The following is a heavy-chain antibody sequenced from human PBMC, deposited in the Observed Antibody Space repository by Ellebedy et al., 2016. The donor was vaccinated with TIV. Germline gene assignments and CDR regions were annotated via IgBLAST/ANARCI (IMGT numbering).Heavy chain of an antibody. D-gene: IGHD6-19*01. CDR3: ARQGSSGWYYYYYGMDV. CDR1: GYSFTSYW. Sequence: GGSLRLXXKGSGYSFTSYWISWVRQMPGKGLEWMGRIDPSDSYTNYSPSFQGHVTISADKSISTAHLQWSSLKASDTAMYYCARQGSSGWYYYYYGMDVWGQGTTVTVSS. J-gene: IGHJ6*02. CDR2: IDPSDSYT. V-gene: IGHV5-10-1*01.